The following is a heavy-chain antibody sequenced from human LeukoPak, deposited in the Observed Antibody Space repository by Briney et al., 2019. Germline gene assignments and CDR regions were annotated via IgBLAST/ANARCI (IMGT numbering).Heavy chain of an antibody. D-gene: IGHD1-1*01. J-gene: IGHJ4*02. Sequence: GASVKVSCKASGGPFSRLAFSWVRQAPGQGLEWMGGIIPIFGTANYAQKFQGRVTITTDESTSTAYMELSSLRSEDTAVYYCARGPELERFDYWGQGTLVTVSS. CDR3: ARGPELERFDY. CDR1: GGPFSRLA. V-gene: IGHV1-69*05. CDR2: IIPIFGTA.